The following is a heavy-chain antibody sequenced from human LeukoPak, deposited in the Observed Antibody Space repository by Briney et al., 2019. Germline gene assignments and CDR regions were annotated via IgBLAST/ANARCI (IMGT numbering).Heavy chain of an antibody. J-gene: IGHJ4*02. D-gene: IGHD2-15*01. Sequence: GGSLRLSCAASGFTFSNYVMIWARQAPGKGLEWVSTISGSGNTYYADSVKGRFSISRDNSKNTLFLQMNSLRTEDTALYYCARYCSGVSCYSGVDYWGQGTLVTVSS. CDR3: ARYCSGVSCYSGVDY. V-gene: IGHV3-23*01. CDR2: ISGSGNT. CDR1: GFTFSNYV.